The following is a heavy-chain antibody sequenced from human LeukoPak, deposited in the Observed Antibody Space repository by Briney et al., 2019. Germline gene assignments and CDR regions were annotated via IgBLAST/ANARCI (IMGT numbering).Heavy chain of an antibody. CDR2: IYYSGST. V-gene: IGHV4-39*01. CDR1: GGSISSTIYY. J-gene: IGHJ2*01. CDR3: ARLSASSGYYPYWYFDL. D-gene: IGHD3-22*01. Sequence: SETLSLTCTVSGGSISSTIYYWGWPRQPPGKGLEWIGSIYYSGSTYYNWTPQSRVTTSVDTSKNQFSLRLSSVTAADTAVYYCARLSASSGYYPYWYFDLGGRGTRVTVSS.